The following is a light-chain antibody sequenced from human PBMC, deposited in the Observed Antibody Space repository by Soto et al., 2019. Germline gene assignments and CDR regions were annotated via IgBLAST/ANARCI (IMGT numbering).Light chain of an antibody. CDR3: CSSAPESTYV. Sequence: QSALTQPASLSGSPGQSITISCTGTSSDIGAYDYVSWFQQHPGKAPKLMISEVNNRPSGVSNRFSGSKSGNTAYLTISGLQVEDEADYFCCSSAPESTYVFGTGTKVTVL. J-gene: IGLJ1*01. V-gene: IGLV2-14*01. CDR2: EVN. CDR1: SSDIGAYDY.